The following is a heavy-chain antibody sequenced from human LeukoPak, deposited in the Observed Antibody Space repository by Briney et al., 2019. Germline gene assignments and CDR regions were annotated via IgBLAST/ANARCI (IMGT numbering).Heavy chain of an antibody. CDR3: AKTSVVPAANYYYYYYMDV. Sequence: ASVKVSCKASGYTFTSYDINWVRQATGQGLEWMGWMNPNSGNTGYAQKFQGRVTMTRNTSISTAYMELSSLRSEDTAVYYCAKTSVVPAANYYYYYYMDVWGKGTTVTVSS. CDR2: MNPNSGNT. V-gene: IGHV1-8*01. D-gene: IGHD2-2*01. CDR1: GYTFTSYD. J-gene: IGHJ6*03.